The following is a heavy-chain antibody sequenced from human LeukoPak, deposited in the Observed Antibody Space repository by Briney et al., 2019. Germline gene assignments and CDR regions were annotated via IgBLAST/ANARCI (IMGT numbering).Heavy chain of an antibody. D-gene: IGHD6-6*01. CDR2: ISASSSGI. V-gene: IGHV3-48*01. CDR3: VRDPSSVRLPFGS. J-gene: IGHJ4*02. Sequence: GGSPRLSCAVSGFTLSLYGMNWVRQAPGKGLEWISHISASSSGIFYADSVKGRFITSRDNTRSSLYLQMNSLRAEDTAVYYCVRDPSSVRLPFGSWGQGTLVTVSS. CDR1: GFTLSLYG.